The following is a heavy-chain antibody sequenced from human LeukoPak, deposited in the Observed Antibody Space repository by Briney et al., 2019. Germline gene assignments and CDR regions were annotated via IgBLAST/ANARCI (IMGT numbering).Heavy chain of an antibody. CDR1: GYTLTELS. CDR2: FDPEDGET. J-gene: IGHJ3*02. Sequence: VASVKVSCKVSGYTLTELSMPWVRQAPGKGLEWMGGFDPEDGETIYAQKFHGRVNVTEDTSTDTAYMEMRSLRSDDTAVYYCARGAFEVAGNEGGAFDIWGQGTMVTVSS. CDR3: ARGAFEVAGNEGGAFDI. D-gene: IGHD6-19*01. V-gene: IGHV1-24*01.